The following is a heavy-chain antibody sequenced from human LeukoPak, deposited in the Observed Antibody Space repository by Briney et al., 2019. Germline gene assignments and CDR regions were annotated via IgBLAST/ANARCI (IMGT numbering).Heavy chain of an antibody. CDR3: ASGYSSTWYLVLAY. J-gene: IGHJ4*02. CDR1: GGSISSYY. V-gene: IGHV4-4*07. D-gene: IGHD6-13*01. Sequence: SETLSLTCTVSGGSISSYYWSWIRQPAGKGLEWIGRIYTSGSTNYNPSLKSRVTMSVDTSRNQFSLKLSSVTAADTAVYYCASGYSSTWYLVLAYWGQGTLVPVSS. CDR2: IYTSGST.